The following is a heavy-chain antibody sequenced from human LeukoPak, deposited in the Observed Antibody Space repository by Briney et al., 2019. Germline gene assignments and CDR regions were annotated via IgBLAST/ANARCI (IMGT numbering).Heavy chain of an antibody. J-gene: IGHJ4*02. Sequence: SETLSLTCIVSGDSIRSYYWNWIRQAPGKALEWIGHIHNNGDIAYNFSLKSRVTISMDTSKNQFSLKLSSVTAADTAVYYCGRWGYFDSGNYFVVDYWGQGTVVTVSS. V-gene: IGHV4-59*01. CDR1: GDSIRSYY. D-gene: IGHD3-22*01. CDR3: GRWGYFDSGNYFVVDY. CDR2: IHNNGDI.